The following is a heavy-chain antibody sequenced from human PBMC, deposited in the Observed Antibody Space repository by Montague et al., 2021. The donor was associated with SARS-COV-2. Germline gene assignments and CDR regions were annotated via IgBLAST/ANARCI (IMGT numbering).Heavy chain of an antibody. D-gene: IGHD3-22*01. Sequence: SETLSLTCTVSGGSISSSSYYWGWIRQPPGKGLEWIGSIYYSGSTYYNPSLKSRVTISVDTSKNRFSLKLSSVTAAATAVYYCARFPTSYYYDSKAAPATPDAFDIWGQGTMVTVSS. CDR2: IYYSGST. CDR3: ARFPTSYYYDSKAAPATPDAFDI. V-gene: IGHV4-39*01. CDR1: GGSISSSSYY. J-gene: IGHJ3*02.